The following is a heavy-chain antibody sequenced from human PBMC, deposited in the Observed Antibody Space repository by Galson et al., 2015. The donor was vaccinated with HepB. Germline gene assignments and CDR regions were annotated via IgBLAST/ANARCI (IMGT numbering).Heavy chain of an antibody. CDR2: INPNSGGT. CDR1: GYTFTGYY. CDR3: ARSPPDYYDSSGYAED. J-gene: IGHJ4*02. D-gene: IGHD3-22*01. Sequence: SVKVSCKASGYTFTGYYMHWVRQAPGQGLEWMGWINPNSGGTNYAQKSQGRVTMTRDTSISTAYMELSRLRSDDTAVYYCARSPPDYYDSSGYAEDWGQGTLVTVSS. V-gene: IGHV1-2*02.